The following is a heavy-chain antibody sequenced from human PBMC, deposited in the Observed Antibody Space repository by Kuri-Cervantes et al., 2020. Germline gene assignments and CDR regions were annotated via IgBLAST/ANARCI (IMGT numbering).Heavy chain of an antibody. D-gene: IGHD3-22*01. J-gene: IGHJ5*02. CDR1: GYSFTSYG. V-gene: IGHV1-18*01. CDR2: ISGYNGDT. CDR3: ARASRYYYDSTWFDP. Sequence: ASVKVSCKASGYSFTSYGISWVRQAPGQGLEWMGWISGYNGDTHYAQKLQGRVTMTTDTSTSTAYMELRSLRSDDTAVYYCARASRYYYDSTWFDPWGQGTLVTVSS.